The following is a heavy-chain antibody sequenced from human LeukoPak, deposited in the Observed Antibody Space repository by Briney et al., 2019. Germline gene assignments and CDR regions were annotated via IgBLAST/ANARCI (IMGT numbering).Heavy chain of an antibody. J-gene: IGHJ4*02. CDR3: ARALGRLLYLDY. V-gene: IGHV3-33*01. CDR2: IWYDGSNK. D-gene: IGHD2-8*01. CDR1: GFTFSSYG. Sequence: GRSLRLSCAASGFTFSSYGIHWVRQAPGKGLEWVAVIWYDGSNKYYADSVKGRFTISRDNSKNTLYLQMNSLRAEDTAVYYCARALGRLLYLDYWGQGTLVTVSS.